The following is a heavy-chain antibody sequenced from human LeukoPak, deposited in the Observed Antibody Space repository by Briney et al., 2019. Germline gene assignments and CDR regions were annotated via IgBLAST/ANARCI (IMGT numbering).Heavy chain of an antibody. D-gene: IGHD2-15*01. V-gene: IGHV4-59*08. CDR3: AVGADCSGGSCYKFDP. CDR2: IYYSGST. CDR1: GGSISNYY. Sequence: SETLSLTCTVSGGSISNYYWSWIRQPPGKGLEWIGYIYYSGSTNYNPSLKSRVTISVDTSKNQFSQKLSSVTAADTAVYYCAVGADCSGGSCYKFDPWGQGTLVTVSS. J-gene: IGHJ5*02.